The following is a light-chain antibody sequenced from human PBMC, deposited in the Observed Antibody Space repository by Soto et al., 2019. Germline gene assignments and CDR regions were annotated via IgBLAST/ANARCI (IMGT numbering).Light chain of an antibody. J-gene: IGLJ1*01. V-gene: IGLV2-11*01. CDR3: CSYAGTYTGV. Sequence: QSALTQPRSVPGSPGQSVSVSCTGTSSDVGRYSYVSWYQQHPGKAPKLMIYDVSERPSGVPDRFSGSKSGNTASLTISGLQAEDEADYYCCSYAGTYTGVFGTGTKVTVL. CDR1: SSDVGRYSY. CDR2: DVS.